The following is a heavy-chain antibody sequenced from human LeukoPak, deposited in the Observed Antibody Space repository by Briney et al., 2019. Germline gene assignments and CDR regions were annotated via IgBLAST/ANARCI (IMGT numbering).Heavy chain of an antibody. Sequence: GGSLGLSCAASGFTFSSYAMSWVRQAPGKGLEWVSTISGSGDSTYYADSVKGRFTISRDNSKNTLYLQMNSLRAEDTAVYYCAKDGKGSSWVPADFDYWGQGTLVTVSS. CDR1: GFTFSSYA. CDR3: AKDGKGSSWVPADFDY. D-gene: IGHD6-13*01. J-gene: IGHJ4*02. V-gene: IGHV3-23*01. CDR2: ISGSGDST.